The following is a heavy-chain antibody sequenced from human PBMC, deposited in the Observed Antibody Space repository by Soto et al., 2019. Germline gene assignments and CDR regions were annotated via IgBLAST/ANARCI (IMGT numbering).Heavy chain of an antibody. D-gene: IGHD3-3*01. J-gene: IGHJ5*02. CDR2: ISAYNGDT. V-gene: IGHV1-18*04. CDR3: ARDQRITIFGVVIMWFDP. CDR1: GYTFTSYG. Sequence: AASVKVSCKASGYTFTSYGISWVRQAPGQGLEWMGWISAYNGDTNYAQKLQGRVTMTTDTSTSTAYMELRSLRSDDTAVYYCARDQRITIFGVVIMWFDPWGQGTLVTVSS.